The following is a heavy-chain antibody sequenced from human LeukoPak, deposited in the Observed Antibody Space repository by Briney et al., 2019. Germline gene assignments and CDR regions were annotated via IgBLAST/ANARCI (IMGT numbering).Heavy chain of an antibody. D-gene: IGHD4-11*01. Sequence: GGSLRLSCAASGFTFSSYGMHWVRQAPGKGLEWVAVISYDGSNKYYADSVKGRSTISRDNSKNTLYLQMNSLRAEDTAVYYCAKDGSTVTTIDYWGQGTLVTVSS. J-gene: IGHJ4*02. CDR3: AKDGSTVTTIDY. CDR2: ISYDGSNK. V-gene: IGHV3-30*18. CDR1: GFTFSSYG.